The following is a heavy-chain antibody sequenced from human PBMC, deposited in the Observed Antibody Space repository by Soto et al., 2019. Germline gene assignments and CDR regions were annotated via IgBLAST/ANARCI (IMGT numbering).Heavy chain of an antibody. V-gene: IGHV4-39*01. CDR1: GGSISSSSYY. J-gene: IGHJ6*02. D-gene: IGHD3-10*01. CDR3: ARTTMVRGVITRFDYYYYGMDV. CDR2: IYYSGST. Sequence: SETLSLTCTVSGGSISSSSYYWGWIRQPPGKGLEWIGSIYYSGSTYYNPSLKSRVTISVDTSKNQFSLKLSSVTAAGTAVYYCARTTMVRGVITRFDYYYYGMDVWGQGTTVTVSS.